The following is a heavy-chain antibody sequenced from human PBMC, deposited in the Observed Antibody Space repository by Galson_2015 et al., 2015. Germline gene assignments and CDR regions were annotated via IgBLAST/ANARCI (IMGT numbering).Heavy chain of an antibody. J-gene: IGHJ6*02. Sequence: SVKVSCKASGGTFSSYAISWVRQAPGQGLEWMGGIIPIFGTANYAQKFQGRVTITADESTSTAYMELSSLRSEDTAVYYCARAREVVPAAIGGLGYYYGIDFWAKGPRSLSP. CDR1: GGTFSSYA. CDR2: IIPIFGTA. D-gene: IGHD2-2*02. V-gene: IGHV1-69*13. CDR3: ARAREVVPAAIGGLGYYYGIDF.